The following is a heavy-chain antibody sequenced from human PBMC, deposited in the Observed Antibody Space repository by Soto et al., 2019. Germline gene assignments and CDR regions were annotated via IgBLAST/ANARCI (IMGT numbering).Heavy chain of an antibody. CDR3: ARQRLLRLKPDFDI. V-gene: IGHV4-39*01. J-gene: IGHJ4*02. CDR2: MYDSGSS. CDR1: GGSTSDKSYF. D-gene: IGHD2-21*02. Sequence: PSETLSLTCSVSGGSTSDKSYFWGWVRQSPGKGLEWIGSMYDSGSSYYNPSLKSRVAISVDTSKNQFSLKLRSVTAADTAVYFCARQRLLRLKPDFDIWGQGTLVTVSS.